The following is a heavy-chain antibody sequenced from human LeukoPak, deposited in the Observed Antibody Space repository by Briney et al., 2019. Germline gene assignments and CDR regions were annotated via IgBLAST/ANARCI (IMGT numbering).Heavy chain of an antibody. Sequence: GASVKVSCKASGGTFSSYAISWVRQAPGQGLEWMGGIIPIFGTANYAQKFQGRVTMTRDTSTSTVYMELSSLRSEDTAVYYCASTSYYYDSNFDPWGQGTLVTVSS. CDR3: ASTSYYYDSNFDP. CDR2: IIPIFGTA. CDR1: GGTFSSYA. V-gene: IGHV1-69*05. D-gene: IGHD3-22*01. J-gene: IGHJ5*02.